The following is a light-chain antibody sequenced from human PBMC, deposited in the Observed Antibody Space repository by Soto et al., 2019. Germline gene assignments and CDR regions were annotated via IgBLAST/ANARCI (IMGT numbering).Light chain of an antibody. Sequence: DIQMTQSPSTLSASVGDRVTITCRASQRISSWLAWYQQKPGKAPKLLIYDASSLESGVPSRFRGSGSGTEFTLTNSSLQPDDFATYYCHHYTSYSPLTFGQGTRLEIK. CDR2: DAS. CDR1: QRISSW. J-gene: IGKJ5*01. V-gene: IGKV1-5*01. CDR3: HHYTSYSPLT.